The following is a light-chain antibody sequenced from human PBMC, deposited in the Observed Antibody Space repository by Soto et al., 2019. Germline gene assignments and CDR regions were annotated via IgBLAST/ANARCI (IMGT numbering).Light chain of an antibody. J-gene: IGKJ4*01. CDR1: QSMYNN. V-gene: IGKV3-15*01. CDR3: QQYNNWPLT. CDR2: FAS. Sequence: EIVMTQSPATLSVSPGERATLSCRASQSMYNNLAWYQQKPGQAPRLLIYFASTRATGIPARFSGSGSGTEFTLTISSLQSEDFAVYYCQQYNNWPLTFGGGTNVEI.